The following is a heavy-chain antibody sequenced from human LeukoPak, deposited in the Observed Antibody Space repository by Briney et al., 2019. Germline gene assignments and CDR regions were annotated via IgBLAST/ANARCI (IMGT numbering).Heavy chain of an antibody. CDR1: GFTFSSYA. Sequence: TGGSLRLSCAASGFTFSSYAMSGVRQAPGKGLEWVSAVSGDDRTTNYADSVKGRFTNSRDNSKNTLYLQMNSLRDEDTAVYYCAEDSIKKAVDGKGNDYRGQGTMVTVSS. J-gene: IGHJ4*02. V-gene: IGHV3-23*01. CDR3: AEDSIKKAVDGKGNDY. D-gene: IGHD6-19*01. CDR2: VSGDDRTT.